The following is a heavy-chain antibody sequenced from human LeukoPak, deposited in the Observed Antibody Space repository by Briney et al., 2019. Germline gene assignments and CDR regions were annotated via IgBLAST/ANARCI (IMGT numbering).Heavy chain of an antibody. CDR1: GGSISSSSYY. Sequence: PSETLSLTCTVSGGSISSSSYYWGWIRQPPGKGLEWIGSIYYSGSTYYNPSLKSRVTISVDTSKNQLSLKLSSVTAADTAVYYCARSDVDIVATIRSSSFDPWGQGTLVTVSS. V-gene: IGHV4-39*01. CDR2: IYYSGST. D-gene: IGHD5-12*01. J-gene: IGHJ5*02. CDR3: ARSDVDIVATIRSSSFDP.